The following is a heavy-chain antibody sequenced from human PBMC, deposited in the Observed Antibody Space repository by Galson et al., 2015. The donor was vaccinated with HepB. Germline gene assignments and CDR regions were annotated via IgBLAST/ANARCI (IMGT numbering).Heavy chain of an antibody. CDR2: ISSSSSYI. D-gene: IGHD3-9*01. J-gene: IGHJ6*02. CDR3: ATEISGYFDWLDDYYYYGMDV. CDR1: GFTFSSYS. Sequence: SLRLSCAASGFTFSSYSMNWVRQAPGKGLEWVSSISSSSSYIYYADSVKGRFTISRDNAKNSLYLQMNSLRAEDTAVYYCATEISGYFDWLDDYYYYGMDVWGQGTTVTVSS. V-gene: IGHV3-21*01.